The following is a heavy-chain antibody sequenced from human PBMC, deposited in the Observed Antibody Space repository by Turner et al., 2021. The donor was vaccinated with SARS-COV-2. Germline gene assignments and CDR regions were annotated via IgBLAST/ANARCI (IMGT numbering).Heavy chain of an antibody. CDR2: MSPDGTVT. Sequence: QAQLVESGGGVVQPGRSLILSCAASGVTFSSYSMPWVRQAPGKGLEWVAVMSPDGTVTYYADSVKGRFTISRDNSKNTLYLQMNSLRTEDTAMYYCARESGYKGYFDYWGQGTLVTVSS. J-gene: IGHJ4*02. CDR1: GVTFSSYS. V-gene: IGHV3-30*04. D-gene: IGHD5-18*01. CDR3: ARESGYKGYFDY.